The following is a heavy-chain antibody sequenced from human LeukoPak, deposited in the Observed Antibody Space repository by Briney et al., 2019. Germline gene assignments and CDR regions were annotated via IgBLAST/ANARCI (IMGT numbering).Heavy chain of an antibody. J-gene: IGHJ5*02. CDR1: GGSISSGGYY. Sequence: PSETLSLTCTVSGGSISSGGYYWSWIRQPPGKGLEWIGSISYSGSTYYNPSLKSRVTMSVDTSKNQFSLKLGSVTAADTAVYYCAGGIRYDFWSGYSSWGQGTLVTVSS. CDR3: AGGIRYDFWSGYSS. CDR2: ISYSGST. D-gene: IGHD3-3*01. V-gene: IGHV4-39*07.